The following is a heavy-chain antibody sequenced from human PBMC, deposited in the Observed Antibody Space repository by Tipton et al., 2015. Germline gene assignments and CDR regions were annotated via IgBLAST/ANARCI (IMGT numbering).Heavy chain of an antibody. CDR2: LSYSGKT. CDR1: GGSISNSNYY. Sequence: TLSLTCTVSGGSISNSNYYWGWIRQPPGKGLEWIGSLSYSGKTDYNPPLRSRFTISVDTSKNQFSLRLSSVTAADTAVYYCARGWFGESLNSGDYWGQGTLVTVSS. J-gene: IGHJ4*02. CDR3: ARGWFGESLNSGDY. D-gene: IGHD3-10*01. V-gene: IGHV4-39*01.